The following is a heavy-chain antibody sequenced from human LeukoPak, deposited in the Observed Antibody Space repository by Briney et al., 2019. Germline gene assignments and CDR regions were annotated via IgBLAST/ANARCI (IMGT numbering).Heavy chain of an antibody. CDR1: GFTFSSHW. D-gene: IGHD3-22*01. CDR3: AKYFYDGSGTHYFDY. CDR2: IKPDGSEK. V-gene: IGHV3-7*01. Sequence: GGSLRLSCAASGFTFSSHWMSWVRQAPGKGLEWVGNIKPDGSEKYYVDSLKGRFIISRDNAKNSLYLQMNSLRAEDVAVYYCAKYFYDGSGTHYFDYWGQGTPVTVSS. J-gene: IGHJ4*02.